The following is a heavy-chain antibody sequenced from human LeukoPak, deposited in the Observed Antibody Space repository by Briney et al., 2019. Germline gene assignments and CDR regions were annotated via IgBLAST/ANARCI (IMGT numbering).Heavy chain of an antibody. CDR3: AVLGGLVPVSNRERFAFDI. CDR1: GYTFTSYD. V-gene: IGHV1-8*01. D-gene: IGHD2-2*01. Sequence: ASVKVSCKASGYTFTSYDINWVRQATGQGLEWMGWMNPNSGNTGYAQKFQGRVTMTRNTSISTAYMELSSLRSEDTAVYYCAVLGGLVPVSNRERFAFDIWGEGTMVTVSS. CDR2: MNPNSGNT. J-gene: IGHJ3*02.